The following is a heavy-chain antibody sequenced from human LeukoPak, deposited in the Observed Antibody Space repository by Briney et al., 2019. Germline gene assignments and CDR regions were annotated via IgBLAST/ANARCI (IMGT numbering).Heavy chain of an antibody. J-gene: IGHJ6*03. CDR2: IKQDGSEK. CDR1: GFTFSSYW. Sequence: GGSLRLSCAASGFTFSSYWMGWVRQAPGKGLEWVANIKQDGSEKYYVDSVKGRFTISRDNAKNSLYLQMNSLRAEDTAVYYCARDRGGYCSSTSCYRPPFYYYYYMDVWGKGTTVTVSS. V-gene: IGHV3-7*01. D-gene: IGHD2-2*02. CDR3: ARDRGGYCSSTSCYRPPFYYYYYMDV.